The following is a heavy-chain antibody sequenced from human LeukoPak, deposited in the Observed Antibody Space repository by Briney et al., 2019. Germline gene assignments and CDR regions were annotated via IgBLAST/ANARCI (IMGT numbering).Heavy chain of an antibody. D-gene: IGHD2-21*02. CDR3: ARDDSWAFDY. V-gene: IGHV3-48*02. J-gene: IGHJ4*02. CDR1: GFTFSSFD. Sequence: GGSLRLSCAASGFTFSSFDMNWVRQAPGKGLEWVAYIRTSSGGIYYADSVKGRFTISTDTAKNSLYLEMNNLRDGDTAVYYCARDDSWAFDYWGQGTLVTVSS. CDR2: IRTSSGGI.